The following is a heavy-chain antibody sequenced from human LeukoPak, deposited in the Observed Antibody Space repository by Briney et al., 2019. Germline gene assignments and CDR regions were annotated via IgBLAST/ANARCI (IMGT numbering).Heavy chain of an antibody. V-gene: IGHV3-23*01. D-gene: IGHD5-18*01. Sequence: GGSLRLSCAASGFTFSSYAMSWVRQAPGKGLERVSAISGSGGSTYYADSVEGRFTISRDNSKNTLYLQMNTLRAGDTAVYSCAKNGRGYSSDYFDYWGQGTLVTVSS. CDR3: AKNGRGYSSDYFDY. J-gene: IGHJ4*02. CDR1: GFTFSSYA. CDR2: ISGSGGST.